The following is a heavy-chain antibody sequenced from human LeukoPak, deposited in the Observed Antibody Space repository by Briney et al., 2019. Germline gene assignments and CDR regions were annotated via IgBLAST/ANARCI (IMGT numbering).Heavy chain of an antibody. CDR1: GFAFSTYW. CDR3: AREDGAGVGGVIDC. J-gene: IGHJ4*02. CDR2: INSDGTST. D-gene: IGHD1-26*01. Sequence: PGGSLRLSCAASGFAFSTYWMHWVRQAPGKGLVWVSRINSDGTSTSYADSVKGRFTISRDNAKNTLHLQMNSLRAEDTAVYYCAREDGAGVGGVIDCWGQGTLVTVSS. V-gene: IGHV3-74*01.